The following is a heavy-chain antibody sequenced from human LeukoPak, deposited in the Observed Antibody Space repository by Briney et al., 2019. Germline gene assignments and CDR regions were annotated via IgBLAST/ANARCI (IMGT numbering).Heavy chain of an antibody. V-gene: IGHV4-39*07. Sequence: SETLSLTCTVSGGSISSSSFYWGWIRQPPGKGLEWIGEINHSGSTNYNPSLKSRVTISVDTSKNQFSLKLSSVTAADTAVYYCARGVWGVGYWGQGTLVTVSS. CDR1: GGSISSSSFY. CDR2: INHSGST. CDR3: ARGVWGVGY. D-gene: IGHD7-27*01. J-gene: IGHJ4*02.